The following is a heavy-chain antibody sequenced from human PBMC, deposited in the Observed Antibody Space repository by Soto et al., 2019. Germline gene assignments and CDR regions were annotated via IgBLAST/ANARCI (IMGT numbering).Heavy chain of an antibody. V-gene: IGHV1-18*04. J-gene: IGHJ4*02. CDR3: ARDSKSGYSSSWYGY. D-gene: IGHD6-13*01. CDR1: GYTFTSYC. CDR2: ISAYNGNT. Sequence: ASVNVSCKSSGYTFTSYCMSWVREAPGQGLECMGWISAYNGNTNYAQKLQGRVTMTTDTSTSTAYMELRSLRSDDTAVYYCARDSKSGYSSSWYGYWGQGTPGTVSS.